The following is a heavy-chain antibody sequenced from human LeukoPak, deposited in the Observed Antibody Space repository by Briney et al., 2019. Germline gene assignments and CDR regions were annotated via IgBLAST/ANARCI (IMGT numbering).Heavy chain of an antibody. CDR3: ARCGGDCYGHFDY. J-gene: IGHJ4*02. Sequence: GWFLRLSCAASGFTFSSYSMNWVRQAPGKGLEWISSISSSSSYIYYADSVKGRFTISRDNAKNSLYLQMNSLRAEDTAVYYCARCGGDCYGHFDYWGQGTLVTVSS. CDR1: GFTFSSYS. CDR2: ISSSSSYI. V-gene: IGHV3-21*01. D-gene: IGHD2-21*02.